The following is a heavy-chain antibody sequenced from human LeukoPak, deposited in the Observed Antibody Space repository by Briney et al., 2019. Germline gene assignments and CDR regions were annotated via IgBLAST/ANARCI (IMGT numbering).Heavy chain of an antibody. Sequence: PGGSLRLSCAASGFTFSSYWMSWVRQAPGKGLEWVANIKQDGSEKYYVDSVKGRFTISRDNAKNSLYLQMNSLRAEDTAVYYCAKWGNNWNVWLDPWGQGTLVTVSS. CDR3: AKWGNNWNVWLDP. CDR1: GFTFSSYW. J-gene: IGHJ5*02. CDR2: IKQDGSEK. V-gene: IGHV3-7*03. D-gene: IGHD1-1*01.